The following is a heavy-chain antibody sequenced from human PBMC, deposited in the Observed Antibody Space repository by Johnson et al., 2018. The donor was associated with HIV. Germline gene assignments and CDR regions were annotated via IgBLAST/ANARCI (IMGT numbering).Heavy chain of an antibody. J-gene: IGHJ3*02. CDR2: IYSGGST. Sequence: EVQLVESGGGLVEPGRSLRLSCAASGFTFDNYGMHWVRQAPGKGLEWVSVIYSGGSTYYADSVKGRFTISRDNSKNTLYLQMNSLRAEDTAVYYCARDLHAFDIWGQGTMVTVSS. CDR1: GFTFDNYG. CDR3: ARDLHAFDI. V-gene: IGHV3-66*02.